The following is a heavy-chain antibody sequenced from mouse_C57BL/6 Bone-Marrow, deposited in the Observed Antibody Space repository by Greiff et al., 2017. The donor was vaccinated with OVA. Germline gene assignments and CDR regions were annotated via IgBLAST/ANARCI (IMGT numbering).Heavy chain of an antibody. Sequence: EVKLQESGPGLVKPSQSLSLTCSVTGYSITSGYYWNWIRQFPGNKLEWMGYISYDGSNNYNPSLKNRISITRDTSKNQFFLKLNSVTTEDTATYYCARAPDWYFDVWGTGTTVTVSS. CDR3: ARAPDWYFDV. J-gene: IGHJ1*03. CDR1: GYSITSGYY. CDR2: ISYDGSN. V-gene: IGHV3-6*01.